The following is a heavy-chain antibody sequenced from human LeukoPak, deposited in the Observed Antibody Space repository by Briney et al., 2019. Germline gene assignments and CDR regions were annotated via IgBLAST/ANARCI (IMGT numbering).Heavy chain of an antibody. Sequence: SETLSLTCAVSGYSISSGYYWGWIRQPPGKGLEWIGSIYHSGSTYYNPSLKSRVTISVDTSKNQFSLKLSSVTAADTAVYYRARDFMVRGVIIFDYWGQGTLVTVSS. CDR2: IYHSGST. D-gene: IGHD3-10*01. J-gene: IGHJ4*02. CDR1: GYSISSGYY. V-gene: IGHV4-38-2*02. CDR3: ARDFMVRGVIIFDY.